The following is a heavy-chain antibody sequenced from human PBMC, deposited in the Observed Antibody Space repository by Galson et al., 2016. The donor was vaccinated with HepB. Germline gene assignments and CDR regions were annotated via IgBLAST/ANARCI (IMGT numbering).Heavy chain of an antibody. V-gene: IGHV4-39*01. CDR1: GGSISSSSYY. CDR3: ARRFRYTYGPPYGMDV. CDR2: IYYSGST. Sequence: TLSLTCTVSGGSISSSSYYWGWIRQPPGKGLEWIGSIYYSGSTYYNPSLQSRVTISVDTSKNQFSLKMSSVTAADTSVYYCARRFRYTYGPPYGMDVWGQGTTVTVSS. D-gene: IGHD5-18*01. J-gene: IGHJ6*02.